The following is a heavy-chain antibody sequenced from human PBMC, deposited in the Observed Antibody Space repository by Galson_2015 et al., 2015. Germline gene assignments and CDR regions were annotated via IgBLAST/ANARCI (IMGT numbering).Heavy chain of an antibody. D-gene: IGHD2-2*02. CDR1: GYSFTTYW. CDR3: ATGGCCSSASCYNFFDY. V-gene: IGHV5-51*03. CDR2: IYPGDSDT. Sequence: QSGAEVKKPGESLKISCKGSGYSFTTYWIGWVRQMPGKGLEWMGIIYPGDSDTRYGPSFQGQVTISADKSISTTYLQWRSLKASDTAMYYCATGGCCSSASCYNFFDYWGQGTLVTVSS. J-gene: IGHJ4*02.